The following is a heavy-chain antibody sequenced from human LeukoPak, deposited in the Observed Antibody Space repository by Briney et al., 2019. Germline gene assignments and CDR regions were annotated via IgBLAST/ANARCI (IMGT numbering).Heavy chain of an antibody. J-gene: IGHJ4*02. CDR3: ARIGSGWYWDY. CDR1: GFTFSSYN. CDR2: LSGGSDHI. V-gene: IGHV3-21*01. D-gene: IGHD6-19*01. Sequence: GGSLRLSCAASGFTFSSYNMYWVRQAPGQGLEWVSSLSGGSDHIYYADPVKGRFTVSRDNAKNSLYLQMNSLRAEDTAVYYCARIGSGWYWDYWGQGTLVTVSS.